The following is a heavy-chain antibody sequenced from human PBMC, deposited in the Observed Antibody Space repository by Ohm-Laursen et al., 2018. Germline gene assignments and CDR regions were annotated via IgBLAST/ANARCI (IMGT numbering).Heavy chain of an antibody. CDR2: INYRGNT. CDR1: GDSIPDYY. Sequence: SQTLSLTCNVSGDSIPDYYWSWPRQSPGRGLEWIGLINYRGNTNYNPSLKSRAHLSLDTSRNHFSLRLTSVTAADTAVYFCARDKVAYCPSTSCDNFGLDVWGQGTAVTV. V-gene: IGHV4-59*13. J-gene: IGHJ6*02. CDR3: ARDKVAYCPSTSCDNFGLDV. D-gene: IGHD2-2*01.